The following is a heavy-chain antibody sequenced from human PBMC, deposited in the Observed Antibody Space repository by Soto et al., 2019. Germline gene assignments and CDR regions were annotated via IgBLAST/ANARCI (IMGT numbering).Heavy chain of an antibody. CDR1: GYSFTSYD. CDR2: MNPHTGDT. V-gene: IGHV1-8*01. CDR3: ARSGLLSGNNWFDP. Sequence: ASVKVSCKASGYSFTSYDIKWVRQATGQGLEWMGWMNPHTGDTGYAQKFQGRVTMTRDSSISTAYMELSRLRSEDTAVYYCARSGLLSGNNWFDPWGQGTLVTVSS. D-gene: IGHD2-2*01. J-gene: IGHJ5*02.